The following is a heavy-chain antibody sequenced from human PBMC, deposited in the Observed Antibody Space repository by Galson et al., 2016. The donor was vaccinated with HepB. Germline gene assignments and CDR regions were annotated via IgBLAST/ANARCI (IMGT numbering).Heavy chain of an antibody. J-gene: IGHJ4*02. D-gene: IGHD2-21*01. Sequence: SLRLSCAASEFTFSEYAMHWVRQAPGKGLEWVAVVSSDGHLQYYGDSVRGRFTISRDNSQNTLYLQMNSLRVDDTALYYCARDLRAYCGGDCPADFWGQGTLVAVSS. CDR3: ARDLRAYCGGDCPADF. CDR1: EFTFSEYA. V-gene: IGHV3-30*04. CDR2: VSSDGHLQ.